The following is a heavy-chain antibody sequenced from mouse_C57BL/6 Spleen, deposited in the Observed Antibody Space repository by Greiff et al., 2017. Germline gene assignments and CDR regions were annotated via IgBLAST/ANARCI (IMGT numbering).Heavy chain of an antibody. CDR2: IDPETGGT. CDR3: TRRYGNLDY. V-gene: IGHV1-15*01. J-gene: IGHJ2*03. CDR1: GYTFTDYE. D-gene: IGHD1-1*01. Sequence: VQLQQSGAALVRPGASVTLSCKASGYTFTDYEMHWVKQTPVHGLEWIGAIDPETGGTAYNQKFKGKAILTADKSSSTAYMELRSLTSEDSAVYYCTRRYGNLDYGGKSSSHTVST.